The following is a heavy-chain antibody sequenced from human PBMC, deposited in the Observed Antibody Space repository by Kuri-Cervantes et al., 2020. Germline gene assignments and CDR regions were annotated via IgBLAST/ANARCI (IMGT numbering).Heavy chain of an antibody. V-gene: IGHV3-21*05. Sequence: GESLKISCAASGFTFSSYSMNWVRQAPGKGLEWVSYISSSSSYIYYADSVKGRFTISRDNAKNSLYLQMNSLRAEDTAVYYCARLYEYYFDYWGQGTLVTVSS. CDR1: GFTFSSYS. D-gene: IGHD5/OR15-5a*01. CDR3: ARLYEYYFDY. J-gene: IGHJ4*02. CDR2: ISSSSSYI.